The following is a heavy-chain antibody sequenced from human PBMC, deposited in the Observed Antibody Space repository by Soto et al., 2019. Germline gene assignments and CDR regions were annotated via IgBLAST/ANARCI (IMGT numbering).Heavy chain of an antibody. Sequence: PSETLSLTCTVSGGSISRSSYSWAWIRQPPGKGLEWIGTLYYSGNTYYNPSLKSRVTISVDTSKNQFSLELSSVTAADTAVYYCATRQGGSYNWFDPWGQGTLVTVSS. CDR3: ATRQGGSYNWFDP. D-gene: IGHD2-15*01. V-gene: IGHV4-39*01. J-gene: IGHJ5*02. CDR1: GGSISRSSYS. CDR2: LYYSGNT.